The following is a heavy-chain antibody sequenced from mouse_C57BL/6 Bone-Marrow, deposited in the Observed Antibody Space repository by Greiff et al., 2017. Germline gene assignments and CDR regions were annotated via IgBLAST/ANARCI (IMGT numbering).Heavy chain of an antibody. V-gene: IGHV5-16*01. J-gene: IGHJ4*01. CDR1: GFTFSDYY. CDR2: INYDGSST. D-gene: IGHD5-5*01. CDR3: ARHYRYAMDY. Sequence: DVKLVESEGGLVQPGSSMKLSCTASGFTFSDYYMAWVRQVPEKGLEWVANINYDGSSTYYLDSLKSRFIISRDNAKNILYLQMSSLKSEDTATYYCARHYRYAMDYWGQGTSVTVSS.